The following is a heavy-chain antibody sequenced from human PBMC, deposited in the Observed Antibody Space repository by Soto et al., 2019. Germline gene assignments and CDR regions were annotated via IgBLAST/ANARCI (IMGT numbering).Heavy chain of an antibody. Sequence: EVQLVETGGGLIQPGGSLRLSCAASGFTVSSNYMSWVRQAPGKGLEWVSVIYSGGSTYYADSVKGRFTISRDNSKNTLYLQRNSRGAEDTAVYYCARGGGPLLWFGELLSGFDYWGQGTLVTVSS. V-gene: IGHV3-53*02. CDR1: GFTVSSNY. J-gene: IGHJ4*02. CDR2: IYSGGST. CDR3: ARGGGPLLWFGELLSGFDY. D-gene: IGHD3-10*01.